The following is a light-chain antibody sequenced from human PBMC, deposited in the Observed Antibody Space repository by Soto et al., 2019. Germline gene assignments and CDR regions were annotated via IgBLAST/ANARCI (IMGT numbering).Light chain of an antibody. CDR1: QSVRSTL. Sequence: GLPQSPDTLSLSPGDRATLSCRASQSVRSTLLAWYQQKPGQAPRLLIYGASNRAAGIPERFSGSASGTEFTLTISRLEPDDSAVYYCQQYHDSPMNTFGQGTKLQIK. J-gene: IGKJ2*01. CDR2: GAS. CDR3: QQYHDSPMNT. V-gene: IGKV3-20*01.